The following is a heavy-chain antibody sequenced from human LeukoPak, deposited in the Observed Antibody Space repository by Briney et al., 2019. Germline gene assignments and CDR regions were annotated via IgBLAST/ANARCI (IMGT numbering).Heavy chain of an antibody. J-gene: IGHJ3*02. D-gene: IGHD3-16*01. CDR2: IYFTGTT. V-gene: IGHV4-4*07. CDR3: ARHGIIRRGNDAFDI. CDR1: GGSISSYY. Sequence: SETLSLTCSVSGGSISSYYWSWIRQPAGKGLEWIGRIYFTGTTNYNPSLQSRVTMSVDTSKNQFSLKLSSLTAADTAVYYCARHGIIRRGNDAFDIWGRGTMVTVSS.